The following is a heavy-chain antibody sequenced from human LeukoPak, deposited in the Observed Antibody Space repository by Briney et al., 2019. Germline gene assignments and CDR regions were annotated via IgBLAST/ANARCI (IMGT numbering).Heavy chain of an antibody. D-gene: IGHD6-13*01. Sequence: GGSLRLSCAASGFTFSSYAMHWVRQAPGKGLEWVAVISHDGSNKYYADSVKGRFTISRDNSKNTLYLQMNSLRAEDTAVYYCAREYEAAALDYWGQGTLVTVSS. V-gene: IGHV3-30*04. J-gene: IGHJ4*02. CDR2: ISHDGSNK. CDR1: GFTFSSYA. CDR3: AREYEAAALDY.